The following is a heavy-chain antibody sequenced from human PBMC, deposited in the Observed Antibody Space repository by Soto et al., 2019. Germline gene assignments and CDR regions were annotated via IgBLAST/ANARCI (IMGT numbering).Heavy chain of an antibody. CDR2: IIPIFGTA. Sequence: SVKVSCKASGGTFGSYAISWVRQAPGQGLEWMGGIIPIFGTANYAQKFQGRVTITADESTSTAYMELSSLRSEDTAVYYCARGYYDSSGYFPYYYYYGMDVWGQGTTVTVSS. V-gene: IGHV1-69*13. J-gene: IGHJ6*02. CDR3: ARGYYDSSGYFPYYYYYGMDV. CDR1: GGTFGSYA. D-gene: IGHD3-22*01.